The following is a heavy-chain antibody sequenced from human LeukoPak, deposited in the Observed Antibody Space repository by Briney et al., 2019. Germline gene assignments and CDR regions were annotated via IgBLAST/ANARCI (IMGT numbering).Heavy chain of an antibody. Sequence: SETLSLTCAVSGGSSSSGGYSWSWIRQPPGKGLEWIGYIYHSGSTYYNPSLKSRVTISVDRSKNQFSLKLSSVTAADTAVYYCARVGGDGYNYGWYFDLWGRGTLVTVSS. J-gene: IGHJ2*01. CDR2: IYHSGST. V-gene: IGHV4-30-2*01. CDR3: ARVGGDGYNYGWYFDL. D-gene: IGHD5-24*01. CDR1: GGSSSSGGYS.